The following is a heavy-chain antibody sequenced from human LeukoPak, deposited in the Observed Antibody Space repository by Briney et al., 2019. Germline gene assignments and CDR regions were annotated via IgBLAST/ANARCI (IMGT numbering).Heavy chain of an antibody. CDR2: IYYSGST. D-gene: IGHD5-12*01. V-gene: IGHV4-39*01. CDR1: GGSISSSSYY. Sequence: PTETLPLTCTVSGGSISSSSYYWGWIRQPPGKGLEWIGSIYYSGSTYYNPSLKSRVTISVDTSKNQFSLKLSSVTAADTAVYYCARPMSGYYFDYWGQGTLVTVSS. J-gene: IGHJ4*02. CDR3: ARPMSGYYFDY.